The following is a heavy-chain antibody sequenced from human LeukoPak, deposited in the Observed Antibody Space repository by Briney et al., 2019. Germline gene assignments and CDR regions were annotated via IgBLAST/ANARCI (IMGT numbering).Heavy chain of an antibody. CDR1: GYTFTSYG. D-gene: IGHD3-22*01. CDR2: ISAYNGNT. V-gene: IGHV1-18*01. Sequence: ASVKVSCKASGYTFTSYGISWVRQASGQGLEWMGWISAYNGNTNYAQKLQGRVTMTTDTSTSTAYMELRSLRSDDTAVYYCARDFPLYYYDSSGYYEAGTAFDIWGQGTMVTVSS. CDR3: ARDFPLYYYDSSGYYEAGTAFDI. J-gene: IGHJ3*02.